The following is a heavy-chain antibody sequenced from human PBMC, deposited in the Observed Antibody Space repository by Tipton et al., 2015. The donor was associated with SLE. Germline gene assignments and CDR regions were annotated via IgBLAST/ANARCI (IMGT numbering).Heavy chain of an antibody. CDR2: LNYNGGA. V-gene: IGHV4-61*01. J-gene: IGHJ3*02. CDR1: GGSISSSSYY. CDR3: ARESDAFDI. Sequence: TLSLTCTVSGGSISSSSYYWSWIRQPPGKGLEWIGYLNYNGGATYSPSLKSRVTTSVDTSKNQFSLNLNSVTAADTAVYYCARESDAFDIWGQGTMVTVSS.